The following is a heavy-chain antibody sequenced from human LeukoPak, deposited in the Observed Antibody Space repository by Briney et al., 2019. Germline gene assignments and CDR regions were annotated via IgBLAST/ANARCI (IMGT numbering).Heavy chain of an antibody. CDR1: GGSISSYY. CDR3: ARDSGPRFDY. D-gene: IGHD6-19*01. J-gene: IGHJ4*02. CDR2: IYYSGST. Sequence: SETLSLTCTVSGGSISSYYWSWIRQPPGRGLEWIGYIYYSGSTNYNPSLKSRVTISVDTSKNQFSLKVSSVTAADTAVYYCARDSGPRFDYWGQGTLVTVSS. V-gene: IGHV4-59*01.